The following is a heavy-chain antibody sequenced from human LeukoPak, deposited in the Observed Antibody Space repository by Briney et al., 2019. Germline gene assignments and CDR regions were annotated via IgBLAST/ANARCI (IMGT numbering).Heavy chain of an antibody. V-gene: IGHV4-59*08. Sequence: PSETLSLTCTVSGGXISSYYCSWIRQPPGKGLEWIGNIDYSGSTNYNPSLKSRVTISVDTSKNQFSLKVSSVTAADTAVYYCARRRYCSSTSCWYYFDYWGQGTLVTVSS. CDR3: ARRRYCSSTSCWYYFDY. CDR2: IDYSGST. J-gene: IGHJ4*02. CDR1: GGXISSYY. D-gene: IGHD2-2*01.